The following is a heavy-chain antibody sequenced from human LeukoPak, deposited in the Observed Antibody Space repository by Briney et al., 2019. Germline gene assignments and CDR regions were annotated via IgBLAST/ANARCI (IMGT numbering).Heavy chain of an antibody. Sequence: PGGSLRLSCAASGFTFTTYWMHWVRQAPGKGLVWVSHINSDGSITSYADSVKGRFTISRDNAKNTLYLQMNNLRAEDTAVYYCAGDAVDTANAVWGQGTTVTVSS. CDR3: AGDAVDTANAV. V-gene: IGHV3-74*01. D-gene: IGHD5-18*01. J-gene: IGHJ6*02. CDR1: GFTFTTYW. CDR2: INSDGSIT.